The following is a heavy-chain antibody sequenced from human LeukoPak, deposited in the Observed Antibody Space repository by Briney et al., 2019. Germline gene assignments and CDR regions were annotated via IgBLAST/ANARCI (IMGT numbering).Heavy chain of an antibody. D-gene: IGHD6-13*01. CDR3: ARDRVAAAGSFDY. CDR1: GGSVSSGSYY. CDR2: IYYSGST. V-gene: IGHV4-61*01. Sequence: SETLSLTCTVSGGSVSSGSYYWSWIRQPPEKGLEWIGYIYYSGSTNYNPSLKSRVTISVDTSKNQFSLKLSSVTAADTAVYYCARDRVAAAGSFDYWGQGTLVTVSS. J-gene: IGHJ4*02.